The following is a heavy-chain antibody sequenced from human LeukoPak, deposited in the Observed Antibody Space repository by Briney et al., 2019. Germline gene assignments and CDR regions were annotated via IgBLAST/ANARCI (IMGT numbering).Heavy chain of an antibody. Sequence: ASVKVSCKASGYTFTSYGISWVRQAPGQGXXWMGWISAYXXXXXXXXXLQGRVTXTXXTSTSTXYMELRSLRSDDTAVYYCARGGGRVVISYWGQGTLVTVSS. CDR3: ARGGGRVVISY. V-gene: IGHV1-18*01. D-gene: IGHD3-3*01. CDR1: GYTFTSYG. J-gene: IGHJ4*02. CDR2: ISAYXXXX.